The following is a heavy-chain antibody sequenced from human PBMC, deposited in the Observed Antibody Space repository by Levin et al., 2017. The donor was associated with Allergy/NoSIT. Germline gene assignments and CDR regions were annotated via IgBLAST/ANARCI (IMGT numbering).Heavy chain of an antibody. CDR3: VRLIRRNFQTYDYRMDV. CDR2: IYPDDSDT. Sequence: GESLKISCKGFGYSFNTHWIGWVRQTPGKGLECMGIIYPDDSDTKYSPSFQGQVTISADTSSSSAFLQWSSVKASDSAIYYCVRLIRRNFQTYDYRMDVWGQGTTVIVSS. CDR1: GYSFNTHW. D-gene: IGHD3-22*01. V-gene: IGHV5-51*01. J-gene: IGHJ6*02.